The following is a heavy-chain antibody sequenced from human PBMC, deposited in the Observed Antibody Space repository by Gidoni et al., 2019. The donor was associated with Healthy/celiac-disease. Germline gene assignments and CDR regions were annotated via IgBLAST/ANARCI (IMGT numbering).Heavy chain of an antibody. D-gene: IGHD3-22*01. Sequence: DVQLVESGGGLVQPGGSLTLSCAASGFTFIDSSMHWVRQASGKGLEWVGRIRCKPNHYATAYDASVKGRFTIARDDSKNTAYLQMNSLKTEDTAVYYCTRHGDYYDSSGYSDWGQGTLVTVSS. CDR2: IRCKPNHYAT. V-gene: IGHV3-73*01. CDR3: TRHGDYYDSSGYSD. J-gene: IGHJ4*02. CDR1: GFTFIDSS.